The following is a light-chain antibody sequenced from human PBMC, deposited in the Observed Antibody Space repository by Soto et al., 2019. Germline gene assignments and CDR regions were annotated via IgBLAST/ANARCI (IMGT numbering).Light chain of an antibody. V-gene: IGLV2-8*01. J-gene: IGLJ1*01. Sequence: QSALTQPASVSGSPGQSITISCTGTSSDVGFYNLVSWYQHRPGKAPKFILYEVNKRPSGVPDRFSGSKSGNTASLTVSGLQAEDGADYYCSSYAVKKNFVVFGSGTKVTVL. CDR2: EVN. CDR1: SSDVGFYNL. CDR3: SSYAVKKNFVV.